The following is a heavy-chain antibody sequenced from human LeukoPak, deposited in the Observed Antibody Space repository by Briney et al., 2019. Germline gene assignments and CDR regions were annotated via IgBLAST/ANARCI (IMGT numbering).Heavy chain of an antibody. CDR1: GYTFTSYG. CDR3: ARDSFGAVAG. CDR2: ISAYNGNT. J-gene: IGHJ4*02. D-gene: IGHD6-19*01. Sequence: ASVKVSCKASGYTFTSYGISWVRQAPGQGLEWMGWISAYNGNTNYDQKLQGRVTMTSDTSTSTAYMEVRSLRSDDTAVYDCARDSFGAVAGWGQGTLVTVSS. V-gene: IGHV1-18*01.